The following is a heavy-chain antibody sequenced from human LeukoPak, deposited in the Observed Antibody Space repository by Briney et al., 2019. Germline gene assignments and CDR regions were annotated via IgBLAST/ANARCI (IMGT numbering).Heavy chain of an antibody. CDR2: TIPIFGTA. D-gene: IGHD1-26*01. J-gene: IGHJ1*01. Sequence: ASVKVSCKASGGTVSSYAISWVRQAPGQGLEWMGGTIPIFGTAIYAQKFQGRVTMTEDTSTDTAYMELSSLRSEDTAVYYCATGPLWEESPGGYFQHWGQGTLGTVSS. V-gene: IGHV1-69*06. CDR3: ATGPLWEESPGGYFQH. CDR1: GGTVSSYA.